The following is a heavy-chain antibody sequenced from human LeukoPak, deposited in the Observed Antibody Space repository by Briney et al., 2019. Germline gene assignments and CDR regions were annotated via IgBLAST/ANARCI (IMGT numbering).Heavy chain of an antibody. CDR2: INPNSGGT. J-gene: IGHJ6*03. V-gene: IGHV1-2*02. CDR3: ARERITMVRGVIITNYYYYYMDV. D-gene: IGHD3-10*01. CDR1: GYTFTGYY. Sequence: ASVKVSCKASGYTFTGYYMHWVRQAPGQGLEWMGWINPNSGGTNYAQKFQGRVTMTRDTSTSTVYMELSSLRSEDTAVYYCARERITMVRGVIITNYYYYYMDVWGKGTTVTISS.